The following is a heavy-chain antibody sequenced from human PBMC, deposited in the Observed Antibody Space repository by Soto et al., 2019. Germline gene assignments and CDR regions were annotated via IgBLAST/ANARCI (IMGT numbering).Heavy chain of an antibody. Sequence: GGSLRLSCAASEFTFSSYWMHWVRQAPGKGLVWVSRINSDGSNTNYADSVKGRFTISRDNAKNTLYLQMNSLRAEDTAVYYCRACSGGSCRDAFDIWGRGTMVTVSS. CDR1: EFTFSSYW. CDR3: RACSGGSCRDAFDI. D-gene: IGHD2-15*01. J-gene: IGHJ3*02. CDR2: INSDGSNT. V-gene: IGHV3-74*01.